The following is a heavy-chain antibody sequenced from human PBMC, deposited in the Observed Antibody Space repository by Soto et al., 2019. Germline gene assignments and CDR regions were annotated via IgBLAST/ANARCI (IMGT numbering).Heavy chain of an antibody. CDR2: IYYSGST. CDR1: GGSISSSSYY. D-gene: IGHD3-22*01. Sequence: TLSLTCTVSGGSISSSSYYWGWIRQPPGKGLEWIGSIYYSGSTYYNPSLKSRVTISVDTSKNQFSLKLSSVTAADTAVYYCARREYYYDSSGYPHPFDPWGQGTLVTVSS. V-gene: IGHV4-39*01. J-gene: IGHJ5*02. CDR3: ARREYYYDSSGYPHPFDP.